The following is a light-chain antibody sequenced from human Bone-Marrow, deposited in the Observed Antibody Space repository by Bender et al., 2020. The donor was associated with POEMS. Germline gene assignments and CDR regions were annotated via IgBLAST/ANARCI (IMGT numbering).Light chain of an antibody. CDR1: SSDVGGYNY. J-gene: IGLJ2*01. Sequence: QSALTQPASVSGSPGQSVTISCTGTSSDVGGYNYVSWYQQHPGKAPKLMIYDVNKRPSGVPDRFSGSKSGNPASLTISGLQAEDEADYYCCSYAGSYTLVFGGGTKLTVL. V-gene: IGLV2-11*01. CDR3: CSYAGSYTLV. CDR2: DVN.